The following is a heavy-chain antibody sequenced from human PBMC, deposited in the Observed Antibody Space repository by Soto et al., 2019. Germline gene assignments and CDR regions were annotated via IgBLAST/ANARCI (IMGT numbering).Heavy chain of an antibody. CDR1: GFTSDDYDYA. V-gene: IGHV3-49*04. J-gene: IGHJ6*02. CDR2: IRGRTYGGTT. Sequence: GPQRLSCTFSGFTSDDYDYALTWVRQAPGKGLQWLGLIRGRTYGGTTEYAASVKGRFTISRDDSKGITYLQMNSLKTEDTAVYYCSRDGDFYGLDVWGQGTTVTVSS. CDR3: SRDGDFYGLDV. D-gene: IGHD3-3*01.